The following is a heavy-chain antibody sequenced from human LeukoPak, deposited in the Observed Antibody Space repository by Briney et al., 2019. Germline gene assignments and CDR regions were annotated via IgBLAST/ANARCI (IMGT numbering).Heavy chain of an antibody. CDR2: INPNSGGT. Sequence: ASVKVSCKASGYIFTDFDIHWVRQAPGQGLEWMGWINPNSGGTNYAQKFQGRVTMTRDTSISTAYIELSRLRSDDTAVYYCARVAVLMLYGSSFYYYDYWGQGALVTVSS. D-gene: IGHD2-8*01. CDR1: GYIFTDFD. V-gene: IGHV1-2*02. CDR3: ARVAVLMLYGSSFYYYDY. J-gene: IGHJ4*02.